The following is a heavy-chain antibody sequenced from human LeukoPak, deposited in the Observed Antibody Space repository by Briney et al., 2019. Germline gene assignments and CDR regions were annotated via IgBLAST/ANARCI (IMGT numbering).Heavy chain of an antibody. CDR3: AKDHGSSDWYYFDY. Sequence: PGGSLRLSCVVSGFTFVSHGMHWVRQAPGKGLEWVAFIQYDGSHRYYADSVKGRFTISRDNSKNTLYLQMNTLRADDTAVYYCAKDHGSSDWYYFDYWGQGTLVTVSS. J-gene: IGHJ4*02. CDR2: IQYDGSHR. D-gene: IGHD6-13*01. V-gene: IGHV3-30*02. CDR1: GFTFVSHG.